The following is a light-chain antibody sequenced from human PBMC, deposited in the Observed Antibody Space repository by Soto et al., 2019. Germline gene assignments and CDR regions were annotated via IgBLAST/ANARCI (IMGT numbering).Light chain of an antibody. CDR1: QSLRSS. J-gene: IGKJ2*01. Sequence: ETMMTQSPDTLSVSLGERATLSCRASQSLRSSLAWYQQKPGQAPRLLIYDASTRATGIPARFSGSGSGTDFTLTISGLQPEDFATYYCQQLNSHPRTFGQGTKLEIK. CDR3: QQLNSHPRT. V-gene: IGKV3-15*01. CDR2: DAS.